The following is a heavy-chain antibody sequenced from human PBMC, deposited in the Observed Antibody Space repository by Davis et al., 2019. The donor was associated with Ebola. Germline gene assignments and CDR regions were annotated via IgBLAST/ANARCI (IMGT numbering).Heavy chain of an antibody. CDR3: ASGDGRGRSYDMDV. CDR2: IKQDGSEI. CDR1: GFTFSTYW. J-gene: IGHJ6*03. V-gene: IGHV3-7*03. D-gene: IGHD3/OR15-3a*01. Sequence: GESLKISCAASGFTFSTYWMSWVRQAPGKGLEWVANIKQDGSEIYYVDSVKGRFSISRDNAKNSVYLQMNSLRAEDTAFYYCASGDGRGRSYDMDVWGQGTTVTVSS.